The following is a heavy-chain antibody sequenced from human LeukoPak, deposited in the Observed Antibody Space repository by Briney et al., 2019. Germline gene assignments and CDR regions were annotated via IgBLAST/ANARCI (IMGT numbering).Heavy chain of an antibody. CDR3: ARVERGVAAATSRFDP. J-gene: IGHJ5*02. V-gene: IGHV3-30-3*01. D-gene: IGHD2-15*01. Sequence: GGSLRLSCAASGFTFSSYAMHWVRQAPGKGLEWVAVISYDGSNKYYADSVKGRFTISRDNSKNTLYLQMSSLRTDDTAMYYCARVERGVAAATSRFDPWGQGTLVTVSS. CDR2: ISYDGSNK. CDR1: GFTFSSYA.